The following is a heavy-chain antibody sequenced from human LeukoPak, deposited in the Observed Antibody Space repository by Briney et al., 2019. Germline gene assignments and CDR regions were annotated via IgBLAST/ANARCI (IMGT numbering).Heavy chain of an antibody. D-gene: IGHD2-2*01. Sequence: SETLSLTCTVSGASVSSYYWSWIRQPPGRGLEWIGYLSHSGSSDSNPSLKSRVTILVDTSKNQFSLKLTSVTAADTAVYYCARARYANAWYAFDIWGQGTMVTASS. CDR1: GASVSSYY. CDR2: LSHSGSS. V-gene: IGHV4-59*02. J-gene: IGHJ3*02. CDR3: ARARYANAWYAFDI.